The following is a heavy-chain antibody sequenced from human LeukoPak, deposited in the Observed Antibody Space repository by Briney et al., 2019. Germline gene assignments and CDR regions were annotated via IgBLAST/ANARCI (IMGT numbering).Heavy chain of an antibody. D-gene: IGHD3-16*01. V-gene: IGHV3-66*01. Sequence: GGSLSLSRAASGFTVSSNSLTWVRQAPGKGLEWVSVIYSGGSTYSADSVKGRFTISRDNSKNTLYLQMNSLRAEDTAVYYCAREFGRLFDYWGQGALVTVSS. CDR3: AREFGRLFDY. CDR1: GFTVSSNS. CDR2: IYSGGST. J-gene: IGHJ4*02.